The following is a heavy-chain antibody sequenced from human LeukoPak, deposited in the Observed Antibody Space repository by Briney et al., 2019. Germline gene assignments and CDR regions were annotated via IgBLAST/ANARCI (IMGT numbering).Heavy chain of an antibody. Sequence: SETLSLTCAVYGGSFNGYYWSWVRQPPGKGLKWIGEINHSGSTNYNPSLKSRVTISLDTSKNQFSLKLSSVTAADTAVYYCARGLPYGSGSYPSYFDYWGQGTLVTVSS. CDR2: INHSGST. CDR1: GGSFNGYY. D-gene: IGHD3-10*01. J-gene: IGHJ4*02. CDR3: ARGLPYGSGSYPSYFDY. V-gene: IGHV4-34*01.